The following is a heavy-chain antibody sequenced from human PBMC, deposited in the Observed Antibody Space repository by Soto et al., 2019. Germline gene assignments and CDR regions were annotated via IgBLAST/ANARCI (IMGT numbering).Heavy chain of an antibody. CDR2: IRWNSGSI. V-gene: IGHV3-9*01. CDR3: AKDRTAYDFWGGYSFDY. D-gene: IGHD3-3*01. Sequence: EVQLVESGGGLVQPGRSLRLSCAASGFTFDDYGMHWVRQAPGKGLEWVSGIRWNSGSIGYADSVKGRFTISRDNAKNSLYLQMNSLRAENTALYYCAKDRTAYDFWGGYSFDYWGQGTLVTVSS. J-gene: IGHJ4*02. CDR1: GFTFDDYG.